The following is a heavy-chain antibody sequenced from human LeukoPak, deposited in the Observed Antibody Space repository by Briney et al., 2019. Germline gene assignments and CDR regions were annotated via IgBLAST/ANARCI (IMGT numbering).Heavy chain of an antibody. D-gene: IGHD3-22*01. CDR1: GDSISSGDYS. J-gene: IGHJ5*02. CDR3: ARSPLTFYDSSGYPRVWFDP. V-gene: IGHV4-30-2*01. CDR2: ISQSGNI. Sequence: SQTLSLTCTVSGDSISSGDYSWSWIRQPPGKGLEWIGYIYHIGYISQSGNIYQNPSLKSRVTISLDTSRNQFSLKLSSVTAADTAVYYCARSPLTFYDSSGYPRVWFDPWGQGTLVTVSS.